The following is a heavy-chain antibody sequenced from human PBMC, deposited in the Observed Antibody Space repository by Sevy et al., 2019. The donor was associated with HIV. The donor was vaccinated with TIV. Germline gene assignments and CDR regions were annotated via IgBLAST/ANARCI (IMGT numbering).Heavy chain of an antibody. CDR1: GLTFSRAW. Sequence: GGSLRLSCATSGLTFSRAWMTWVRQAPGKGLEWVGRIKGKTDGGTTDYAVPVKGRFTISRDESKNTVYLQINSLKTEDTAVYYCTTKSDFWSGYQYFDLWGRGTLVTVSS. CDR2: IKGKTDGGTT. D-gene: IGHD3-3*01. CDR3: TTKSDFWSGYQYFDL. J-gene: IGHJ2*01. V-gene: IGHV3-15*01.